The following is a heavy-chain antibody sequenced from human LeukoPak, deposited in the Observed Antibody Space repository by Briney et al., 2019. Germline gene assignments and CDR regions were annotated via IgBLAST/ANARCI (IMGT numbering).Heavy chain of an antibody. CDR1: GLTVSSNY. V-gene: IGHV3-66*02. Sequence: VGSLRLSCAASGLTVSSNYMSWVRQAPVKGLEWVSVIYSGGSTYYADSVKGRFTISRDSSKNTLYLQMNSLRAEDTAVYYCAGPTGVPATIQYYYYMDVRGKGTTVTVSS. J-gene: IGHJ6*03. CDR3: AGPTGVPATIQYYYYMDV. CDR2: IYSGGST. D-gene: IGHD2-2*02.